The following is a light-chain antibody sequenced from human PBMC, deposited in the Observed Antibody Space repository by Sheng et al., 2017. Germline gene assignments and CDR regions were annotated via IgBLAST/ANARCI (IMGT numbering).Light chain of an antibody. CDR3: QSYDSRLSGFWV. CDR1: SSNIGNNF. V-gene: IGLV1-40*01. CDR2: GNI. Sequence: QSMLTQPPSVSAAPGQKVTISCSGSSSNIGNNFVSWYQQLRGTAPKLLIYGNINRPSGVPDRFSGSKSGTSASLAITGLQAEDETIYYCQSYDSRLSGFWVFGGGTKLTVL. J-gene: IGLJ3*02.